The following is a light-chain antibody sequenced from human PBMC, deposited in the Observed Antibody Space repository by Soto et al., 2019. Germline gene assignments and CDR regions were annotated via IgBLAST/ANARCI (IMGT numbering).Light chain of an antibody. V-gene: IGLV1-40*01. J-gene: IGLJ1*01. CDR1: DSNIGADYG. CDR3: QSYDRSLSAYV. CDR2: GDS. Sequence: QSVLTQPPSVSGAHGRRVTISCTGFDSNIGADYGVHWYQQFPGTAPKLLIYGDSYRPSGVSGRFSGSKSGTSASLAITGLQAEDEADYYCQSYDRSLSAYVFGTGTKLTVL.